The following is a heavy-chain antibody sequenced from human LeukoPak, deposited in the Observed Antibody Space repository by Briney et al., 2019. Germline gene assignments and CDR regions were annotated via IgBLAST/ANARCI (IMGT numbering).Heavy chain of an antibody. D-gene: IGHD6-19*01. V-gene: IGHV4-39*01. CDR1: GGSISSSSYY. J-gene: IGHJ6*03. Sequence: PSETLFLTCTVSGGSISSSSYYWGWLRQPPGKGLEWIGSIYYSGYTYYNPSLKSRRVTISVDTSKTQFSLRLSSVTAADTAVYYCARHQWHYYYYMGVWGKGSTVTVSS. CDR2: IYYSGYT. CDR3: ARHQWHYYYYMGV.